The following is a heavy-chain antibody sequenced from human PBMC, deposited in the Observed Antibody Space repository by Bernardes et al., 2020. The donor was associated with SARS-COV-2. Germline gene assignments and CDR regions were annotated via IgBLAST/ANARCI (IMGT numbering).Heavy chain of an antibody. V-gene: IGHV4-39*01. CDR1: GGSISSSSYY. Sequence: SETLSLTCTVSGGSISSSSYYWGWIRQPPGKGLEWIGSIYYSGSTYYNPSLKSRVTISVDTSKNQFSLKLSSVTAADTAVYYCARHIPGGDGDAFDIWGQGTMVTVSS. CDR3: ARHIPGGDGDAFDI. D-gene: IGHD2-21*02. J-gene: IGHJ3*02. CDR2: IYYSGST.